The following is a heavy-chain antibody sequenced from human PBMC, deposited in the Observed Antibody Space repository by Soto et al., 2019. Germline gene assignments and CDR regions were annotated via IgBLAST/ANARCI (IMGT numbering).Heavy chain of an antibody. Sequence: SETLSLTCTISNGSIGSYYWTWMRQPPGKGLEWIGHIYYSGSTNYNPSLKSRLTLSLDTSKNQFSLKLTSVTAADTAVYYCARVGRLITAAGLLDAWGQGTLVTVSS. CDR3: ARVGRLITAAGLLDA. V-gene: IGHV4-59*01. CDR1: NGSIGSYY. D-gene: IGHD6-13*01. CDR2: IYYSGST. J-gene: IGHJ5*02.